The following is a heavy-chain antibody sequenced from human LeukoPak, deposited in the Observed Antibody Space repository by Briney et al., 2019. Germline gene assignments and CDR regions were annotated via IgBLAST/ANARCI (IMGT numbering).Heavy chain of an antibody. CDR3: VTAAGIGVYYFDY. CDR1: GFTCSSYS. J-gene: IGHJ4*02. CDR2: ISSSSSYI. Sequence: GSLRLSCAASGFTCSSYSLNWVRQAPGKGLEWVSSISSSSSYIYYADSVKGRFTISRDNAKNSLYLQMNSLRAEDTAVYYCVTAAGIGVYYFDYWGQGTLVTVSS. V-gene: IGHV3-21*01. D-gene: IGHD6-13*01.